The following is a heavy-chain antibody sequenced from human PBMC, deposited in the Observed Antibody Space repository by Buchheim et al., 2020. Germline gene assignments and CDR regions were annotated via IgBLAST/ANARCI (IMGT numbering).Heavy chain of an antibody. J-gene: IGHJ6*02. CDR2: ISYDGSNK. CDR3: AKDNGYYDFWSGYHHSYYYYGMDV. V-gene: IGHV3-30*18. Sequence: QVQLVESGGGVVQPGRSLRLSCAASGFTFSSYGMHWVRQAPGKGLEWVAVISYDGSNKYYADSVKGRFPISRDNSKNTLSLQMNSLRAEETAVYYCAKDNGYYDFWSGYHHSYYYYGMDVWGQGTT. D-gene: IGHD3-3*01. CDR1: GFTFSSYG.